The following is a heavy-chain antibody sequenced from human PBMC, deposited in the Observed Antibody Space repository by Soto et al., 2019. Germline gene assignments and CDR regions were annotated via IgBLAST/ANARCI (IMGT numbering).Heavy chain of an antibody. V-gene: IGHV1-69*13. Sequence: GASVKVSCKASGGTFSSYAISWVRQAPGQGLEWMGGIIPIFGTANYAQKFQGRVTITADESTSTAYMELSSLRSEDTAVYYCARDKGYSYGPNWFDPWGQGTLGTVSS. J-gene: IGHJ5*02. CDR3: ARDKGYSYGPNWFDP. CDR2: IIPIFGTA. D-gene: IGHD5-18*01. CDR1: GGTFSSYA.